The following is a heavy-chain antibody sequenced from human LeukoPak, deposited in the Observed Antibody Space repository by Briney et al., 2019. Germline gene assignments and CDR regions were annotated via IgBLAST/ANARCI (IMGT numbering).Heavy chain of an antibody. CDR3: ARQRQHAFDI. CDR2: IYPADSDI. CDR1: GYSFSNYW. J-gene: IGHJ3*02. Sequence: GEPLNISPKASGYSFSNYWIGWVRQLPGKVLEWMGIIYPADSDIRYRPSFQGQVTISADKSISTAYLQWSSLKASDTAMYYCARQRQHAFDIWGQGTIVTVSS. V-gene: IGHV5-51*01. D-gene: IGHD6-13*01.